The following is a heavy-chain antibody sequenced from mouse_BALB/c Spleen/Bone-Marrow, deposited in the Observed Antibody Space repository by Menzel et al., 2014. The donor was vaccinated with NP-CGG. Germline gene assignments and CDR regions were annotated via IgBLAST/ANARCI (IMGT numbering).Heavy chain of an antibody. CDR3: ARRGLYYDYDAWFAY. Sequence: VQLKESGAELVKPGASVKLSCTASGFNIKDTYMHWVKQRPEQGLEWIGRIDPANGNTKYDPKFQGKATITADTSSNTAYLQLSSLISEDTAVYYCARRGLYYDYDAWFAYWGQGTLSLSLQ. J-gene: IGHJ3*01. D-gene: IGHD2-4*01. CDR1: GFNIKDTY. V-gene: IGHV14-3*02. CDR2: IDPANGNT.